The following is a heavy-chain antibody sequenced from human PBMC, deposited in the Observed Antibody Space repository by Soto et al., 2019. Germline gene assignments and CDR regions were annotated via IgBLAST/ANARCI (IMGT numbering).Heavy chain of an antibody. D-gene: IGHD3-3*01. V-gene: IGHV1-2*02. Sequence: QLHLVQSGAVVKKPGASVTVSCSASGYPVTAYYMHWVRQAPGRGLEWMGGINPATGAAKYTQTSQGRVPMTRGTSTSTVFMELSGLTSEDTAVFYCARGGGVGVAGSAAFDMWGQGTLVTVSS. CDR1: GYPVTAYY. CDR3: ARGGGVGVAGSAAFDM. CDR2: INPATGAA. J-gene: IGHJ3*02.